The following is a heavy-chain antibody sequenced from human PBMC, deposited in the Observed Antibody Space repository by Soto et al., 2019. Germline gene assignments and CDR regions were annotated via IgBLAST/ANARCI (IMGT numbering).Heavy chain of an antibody. J-gene: IGHJ4*02. D-gene: IGHD3-10*01. V-gene: IGHV3-23*01. CDR2: ISGSGGST. CDR3: AKGSVSGSYYNVAGY. CDR1: GFTFSSYA. Sequence: EVQLLESGGGLVQPGGSLRLSCAASGFTFSSYAMSWVRQAPGKGLEWVSAISGSGGSTYYADSVKGRFTISRDNSKNMLYLQMNSLRAEDTAVYYCAKGSVSGSYYNVAGYWGQGTLVTVSS.